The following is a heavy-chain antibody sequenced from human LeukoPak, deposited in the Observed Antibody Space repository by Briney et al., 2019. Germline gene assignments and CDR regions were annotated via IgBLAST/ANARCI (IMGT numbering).Heavy chain of an antibody. V-gene: IGHV4-59*01. Sequence: SETLSLTCTVSGGSISSYYWSWIRQPPGKGLEWIGYIYYSGSTNYNPSLKSRVTISVDTSKNQFSLKLSPVTAADTAVYYCARVENAFDIWGQGTMVTVSS. CDR2: IYYSGST. CDR1: GGSISSYY. J-gene: IGHJ3*02. D-gene: IGHD3-3*01. CDR3: ARVENAFDI.